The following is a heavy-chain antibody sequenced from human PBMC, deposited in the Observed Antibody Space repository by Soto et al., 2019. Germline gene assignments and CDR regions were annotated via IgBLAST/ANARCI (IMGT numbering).Heavy chain of an antibody. CDR2: IIPIFGTA. D-gene: IGHD2-15*01. V-gene: IGHV1-69*01. Sequence: QVQLVQSGAEVKKPGSSVKVSCKASGGTFSSYGISWVRQAPGQGLEWMGGIIPIFGTANYAQKFQGRVTITADESTSTVYMELSSLRSEDTAVYYCASVLLGYCSGGSCYPNYYYGMDVWGQGPTVTVSS. J-gene: IGHJ6*02. CDR3: ASVLLGYCSGGSCYPNYYYGMDV. CDR1: GGTFSSYG.